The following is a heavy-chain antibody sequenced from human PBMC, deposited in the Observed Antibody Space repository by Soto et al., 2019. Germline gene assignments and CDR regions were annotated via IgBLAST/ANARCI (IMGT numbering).Heavy chain of an antibody. CDR3: ARTAPMDAGDKYYYDF. V-gene: IGHV1-69*13. CDR2: IIPFFGTA. D-gene: IGHD3-16*01. CDR1: GGTFSTFG. J-gene: IGHJ4*02. Sequence: SVKVSCKTSGGTFSTFGISWVRQAPGQGLEWMGGIIPFFGTAEYSQKFEDRITITADESTNTVYMDLRSLTSEDTAIYYCARTAPMDAGDKYYYDFWGQGALVTV.